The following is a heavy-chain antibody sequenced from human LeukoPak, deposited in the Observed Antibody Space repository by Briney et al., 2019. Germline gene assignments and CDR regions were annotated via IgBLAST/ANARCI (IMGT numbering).Heavy chain of an antibody. Sequence: SETLSLTCTVSGGSISSGGYYWSWIRQHPGKGLEWIGYIYYSGSTYYNPSLKSRVTISVDTSKNQFSLKLSSVTAADTAVYYCARARTVDTAKVHSLDYWGQGTLVTVSS. D-gene: IGHD5-18*01. CDR2: IYYSGST. V-gene: IGHV4-31*03. J-gene: IGHJ4*02. CDR1: GGSISSGGYY. CDR3: ARARTVDTAKVHSLDY.